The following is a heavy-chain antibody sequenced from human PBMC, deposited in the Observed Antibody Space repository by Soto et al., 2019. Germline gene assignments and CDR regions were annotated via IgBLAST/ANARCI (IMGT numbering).Heavy chain of an antibody. CDR3: ARDTGYSIGQVPESVDI. Sequence: EVQLVESGGGLVKPGGSLRLSCAASGFTFSSYSMVWVRQAPGKGLEWVAGISTSSKYIFYGDSVKGRVTISRDNAKKSLYLQMNSLSAGDTAVYYCARDTGYSIGQVPESVDIWGQGTVVAVSS. CDR1: GFTFSSYS. J-gene: IGHJ3*02. V-gene: IGHV3-21*01. D-gene: IGHD6-19*01. CDR2: ISTSSKYI.